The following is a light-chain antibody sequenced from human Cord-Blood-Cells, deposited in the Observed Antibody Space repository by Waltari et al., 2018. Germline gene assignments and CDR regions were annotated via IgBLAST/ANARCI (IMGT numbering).Light chain of an antibody. Sequence: QSALTQPASVSGSPGQSITLSCTGTSSDVGGYNNVPWYQQHPGKAPKLMIYDVSNRPSGVSNRFSGSKSGNTASLTISGLQAEDEADYYCSSYTSSSTWVFGGGTKLTVL. CDR2: DVS. J-gene: IGLJ3*02. CDR3: SSYTSSSTWV. V-gene: IGLV2-14*01. CDR1: SSDVGGYNN.